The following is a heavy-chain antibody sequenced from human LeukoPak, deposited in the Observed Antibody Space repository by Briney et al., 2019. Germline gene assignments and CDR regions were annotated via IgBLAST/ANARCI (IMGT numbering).Heavy chain of an antibody. D-gene: IGHD3-16*01. CDR3: ARGDYYDGGGRNWFDP. V-gene: IGHV4-4*07. CDR1: GGSMSDNY. J-gene: IGHJ5*02. CDR2: IHTSWTT. Sequence: SETLSLTCTVSGGSMSDNYWSFIRQPAGKGLEWIGRIHTSWTTYFNPSLKSRVTMSVDTSKNQFSLRLTSMTAADTAVYFCARGDYYDGGGRNWFDPWGQGTLVTVSS.